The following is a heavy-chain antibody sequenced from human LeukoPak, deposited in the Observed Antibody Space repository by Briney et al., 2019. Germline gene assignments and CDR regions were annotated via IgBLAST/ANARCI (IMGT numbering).Heavy chain of an antibody. J-gene: IGHJ4*02. CDR1: GFTFDNYA. V-gene: IGHV3-23*01. Sequence: GGSLRLSCAASGFTFDNYAMSWVRQAPGKGLEWVSGISGSGSSTYYADSVKSRFTISRDNSKNTLYLQMNSLRVEDTAVYYCAKYGYYENSGYYYYWGQGTLVTVSS. CDR2: ISGSGSST. CDR3: AKYGYYENSGYYYY. D-gene: IGHD3-22*01.